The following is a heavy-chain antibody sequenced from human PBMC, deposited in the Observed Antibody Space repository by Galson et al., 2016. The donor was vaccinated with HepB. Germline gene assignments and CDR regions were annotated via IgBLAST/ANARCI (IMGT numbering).Heavy chain of an antibody. J-gene: IGHJ3*02. CDR1: GFRFSRYG. CDR3: ARDMEPLVAAISDI. Sequence: SLRLSCAASGFRFSRYGMHWVRQAPGRGLEWVAVIWYDGSKKHYADSVKGRFTISRDNSKNTLYLQMNSLRADDTAVYYCARDMEPLVAAISDIWGQGTMVTVSS. V-gene: IGHV3-33*01. CDR2: IWYDGSKK. D-gene: IGHD5-12*01.